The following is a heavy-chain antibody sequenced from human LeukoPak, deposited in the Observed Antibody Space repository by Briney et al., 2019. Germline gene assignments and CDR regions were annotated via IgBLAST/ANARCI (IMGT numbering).Heavy chain of an antibody. CDR2: ISGSGGST. V-gene: IGHV3-23*01. J-gene: IGHJ5*02. Sequence: GGSLRLSCAASGFTFSSYAMSWVRQAPGKGLEWVSAISGSGGSTYYADSVKGRFTISRDNSKNTLYLQMNSLRAEDTAVYYCAKVHPGYYDFLNWFDPWGQGTLVTVSS. CDR3: AKVHPGYYDFLNWFDP. CDR1: GFTFSSYA. D-gene: IGHD3-3*01.